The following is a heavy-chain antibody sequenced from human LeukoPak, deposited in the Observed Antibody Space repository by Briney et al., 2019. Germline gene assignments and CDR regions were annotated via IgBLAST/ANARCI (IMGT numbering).Heavy chain of an antibody. CDR2: TKQDGSEK. CDR1: GFTFTSYW. CDR3: ARDRGDRVFDY. Sequence: GGSLRLSCAASGFTFTSYWMSWVRQVPGKGLEWVAITKQDGSEKYYVDFVKGRFTIARDNAKDSLHLQLNRLRAEDTAVYYCARDRGDRVFDYWGQGTLVTVSS. V-gene: IGHV3-7*01. J-gene: IGHJ4*02. D-gene: IGHD2-21*02.